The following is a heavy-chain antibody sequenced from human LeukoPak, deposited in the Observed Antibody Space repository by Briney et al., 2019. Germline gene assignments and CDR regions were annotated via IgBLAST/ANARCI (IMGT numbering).Heavy chain of an antibody. CDR1: GFSFRNYA. CDR3: ARSSSVYEADDFDV. Sequence: GGSLRLSCAASGFSFRNYAMGGVREAPGKGWEGVSGFTGRGGNTHYADAVKGRFTISGDNSKNTLYLQMNSLRAEDTAVYSCARSSSVYEADDFDVWGQGTLVTVSS. D-gene: IGHD5/OR15-5a*01. J-gene: IGHJ3*01. CDR2: FTGRGGNT. V-gene: IGHV3-23*01.